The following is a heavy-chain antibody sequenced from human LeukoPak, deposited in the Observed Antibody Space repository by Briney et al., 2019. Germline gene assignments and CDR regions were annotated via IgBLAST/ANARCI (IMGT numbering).Heavy chain of an antibody. CDR2: INPNSGGI. Sequence: ASVKVSCKSIGFSITDYYINWIRQAPGQGLEWMGRINPNSGGINYAQNFQDRVTMTRDTSISTAHMELSSLRSEDTAVYYCARFDDFWSGYFAFDYWGQGTLVTVSS. J-gene: IGHJ4*02. V-gene: IGHV1-2*06. D-gene: IGHD3-3*01. CDR1: GFSITDYY. CDR3: ARFDDFWSGYFAFDY.